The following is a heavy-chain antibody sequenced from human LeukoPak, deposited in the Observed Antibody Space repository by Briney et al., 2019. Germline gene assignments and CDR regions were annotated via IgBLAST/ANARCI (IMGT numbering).Heavy chain of an antibody. D-gene: IGHD2-15*01. CDR3: ARELVAASYYFDY. CDR2: ISAYNGDT. V-gene: IGHV1-18*01. Sequence: ASVKVSCKASGYSFTSHGISWVRQAPGQGLEWMGWISAYNGDTNYAQKLQGRVTMTTDTSTSTVYMELSSLRSEDTAVYYCARELVAASYYFDYWGQGTLVTVSS. CDR1: GYSFTSHG. J-gene: IGHJ4*02.